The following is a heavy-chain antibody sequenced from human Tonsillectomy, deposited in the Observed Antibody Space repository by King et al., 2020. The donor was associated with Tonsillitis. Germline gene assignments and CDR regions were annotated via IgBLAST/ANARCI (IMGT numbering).Heavy chain of an antibody. V-gene: IGHV3-23*04. Sequence: VQLVESGGGLVQPGGSLRLSCAASGFTFSSYAMNWVRQAPGKGLEGVACIRGTGTSTYYADSVKGRFTISRDNSKNTLYLQMNSLRAEDTAVYFCAKDGEKRFPPEGYFDYWGQGTLVTVSS. D-gene: IGHD4-17*01. J-gene: IGHJ4*02. CDR3: AKDGEKRFPPEGYFDY. CDR2: IRGTGTST. CDR1: GFTFSSYA.